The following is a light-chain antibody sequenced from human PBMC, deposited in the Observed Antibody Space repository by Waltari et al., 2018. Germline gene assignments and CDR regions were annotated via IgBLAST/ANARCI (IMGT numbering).Light chain of an antibody. CDR2: EVT. J-gene: IGLJ3*02. Sequence: QSALTQPPSASGSPGQSVTISCTGTSSDVGGYNYVSWYQQYPGRAPKLMIYEVTKRPSWVPDRFSGSKSGNTASLTVSGLQADDEADYYCSSYAGSNNYWVFGGGTTLTVL. V-gene: IGLV2-8*01. CDR3: SSYAGSNNYWV. CDR1: SSDVGGYNY.